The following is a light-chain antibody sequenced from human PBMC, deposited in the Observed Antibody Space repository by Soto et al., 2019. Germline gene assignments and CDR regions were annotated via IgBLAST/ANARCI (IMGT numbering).Light chain of an antibody. CDR1: QSVNSDS. V-gene: IGKV3-20*01. Sequence: EIVLTQSPGTLSLSPGDRATLSCRGSQSVNSDSLAWYQQKPGQGPRLLMYRAFSRATGIPDRFSGSGSGTEFTLTISRLEPEDFTVYYCQYYGNSPLFTFGPGTKVDIK. CDR2: RAF. CDR3: QYYGNSPLFT. J-gene: IGKJ3*01.